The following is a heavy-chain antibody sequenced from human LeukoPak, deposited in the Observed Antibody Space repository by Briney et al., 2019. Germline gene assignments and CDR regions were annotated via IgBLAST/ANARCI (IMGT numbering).Heavy chain of an antibody. Sequence: PSETLSLTCTVSGGSISSYYWSWIRQPPGKGLEWIGYIYYSGSTNYNPSLKSRVTISVNTSKNQFSLKLSSVTAADTAVYYCARHGVYSSGWFVFDYWGQGTLVTVSS. CDR2: IYYSGST. J-gene: IGHJ4*02. CDR1: GGSISSYY. CDR3: ARHGVYSSGWFVFDY. D-gene: IGHD6-19*01. V-gene: IGHV4-59*08.